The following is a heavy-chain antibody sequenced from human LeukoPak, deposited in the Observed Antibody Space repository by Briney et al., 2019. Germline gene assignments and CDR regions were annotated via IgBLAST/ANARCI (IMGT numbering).Heavy chain of an antibody. V-gene: IGHV3-23*01. J-gene: IGHJ4*02. CDR1: GFTFSSYA. CDR3: AKEVVGSAAAAPYYFDY. CDR2: ISGSGGST. Sequence: GGSLRLSCAASGFTFSSYAMSWVRQAPGKGLEWVSAISGSGGSTYYADSVKGRFTISRDNSKNTLYLQMNSLRAEDTAVYYCAKEVVGSAAAAPYYFDYWGQGTLVTVSS. D-gene: IGHD6-13*01.